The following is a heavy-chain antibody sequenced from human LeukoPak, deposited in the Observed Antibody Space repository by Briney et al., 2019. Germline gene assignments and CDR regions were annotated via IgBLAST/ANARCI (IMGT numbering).Heavy chain of an antibody. V-gene: IGHV1-8*01. CDR3: ARGRGQQLVPLIRWFDP. D-gene: IGHD6-13*01. Sequence: ASVKVSCKASGYTFTSYDINWVRQATGQGLEWMGWVNPNSGNTGYAQKFQGRVTMTRNTSISTAYMELSSLRSEDTAVYYCARGRGQQLVPLIRWFDPWGQGTLVTVSS. J-gene: IGHJ5*02. CDR2: VNPNSGNT. CDR1: GYTFTSYD.